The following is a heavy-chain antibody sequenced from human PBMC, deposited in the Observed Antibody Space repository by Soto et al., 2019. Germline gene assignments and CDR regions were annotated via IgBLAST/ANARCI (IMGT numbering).Heavy chain of an antibody. D-gene: IGHD5-12*01. CDR3: ARGYVASYSGYDRPYYGMDV. V-gene: IGHV1-69*13. CDR1: GGTFSSYA. Sequence: GASVKVSCKASGGTFSSYAISCVRQAPGQGLEWMGGIIPIFGTANYAQKFQGRVTITADESTSTAYMELSSLRSEDTAVYYCARGYVASYSGYDRPYYGMDVWGQGTTVTVSS. J-gene: IGHJ6*02. CDR2: IIPIFGTA.